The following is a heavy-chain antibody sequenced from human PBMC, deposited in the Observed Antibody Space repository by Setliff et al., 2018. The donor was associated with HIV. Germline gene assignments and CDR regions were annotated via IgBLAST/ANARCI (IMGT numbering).Heavy chain of an antibody. Sequence: PSETLSLTCTVSPESISSNNYYWAWIRQPAGKGLEWIGRVYSSGNTNYNPSFKSRVTISVDTSKNQFSLRLNSVTAADTAVYFCARGGAVSADFDSWGQGTLVTVSS. CDR1: PESISSNNYY. CDR2: VYSSGNT. J-gene: IGHJ4*02. CDR3: ARGGAVSADFDS. V-gene: IGHV4-61*02. D-gene: IGHD3-16*01.